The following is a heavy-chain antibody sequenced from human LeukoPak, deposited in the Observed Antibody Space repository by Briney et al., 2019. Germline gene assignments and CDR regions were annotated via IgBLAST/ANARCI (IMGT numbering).Heavy chain of an antibody. Sequence: GGSLRLSCAASGFTFSSYGMHWVRQAPGQGLEWMGIINPSGGSTSYAQKFQGRVTMTRDTSTSTVYMELSSLRSEDTAVYYCARGLSSSWSFFTHWGQGTLVTVSS. V-gene: IGHV1-46*01. CDR3: ARGLSSSWSFFTH. J-gene: IGHJ4*02. D-gene: IGHD6-13*01. CDR2: INPSGGST. CDR1: GFTFSSYG.